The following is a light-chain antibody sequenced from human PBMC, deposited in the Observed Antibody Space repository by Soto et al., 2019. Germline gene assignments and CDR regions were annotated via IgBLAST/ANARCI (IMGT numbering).Light chain of an antibody. CDR1: KSVSSS. CDR3: QQYKNWPSWT. CDR2: GAS. J-gene: IGKJ1*01. V-gene: IGKV3-15*01. Sequence: EIVSTQYPATLSLSPGERATLSSRAIKSVSSSSLAWYQQKPGQAPRLLIYGASTRATGIPARFSGSGSGTEFTLTIPSLQSEDFAIYYCQQYKNWPSWTFGQGTKVDI.